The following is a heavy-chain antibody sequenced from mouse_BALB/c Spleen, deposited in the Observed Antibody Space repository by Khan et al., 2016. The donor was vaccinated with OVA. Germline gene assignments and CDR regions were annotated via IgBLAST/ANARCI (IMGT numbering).Heavy chain of an antibody. Sequence: QVQLKQSGAELARPGASVKMSCKASGYIFTSYMMHWVKQRPGQGLEWIGDINPSSGYNNYNQKFKDQATLTADKSSSTAYMQLSSLTSEDSAVYDCTRGGYGSFGYWGQGTLVTVSA. V-gene: IGHV1-4*01. CDR1: GYIFTSYM. J-gene: IGHJ3*01. D-gene: IGHD1-1*01. CDR3: TRGGYGSFGY. CDR2: INPSSGYN.